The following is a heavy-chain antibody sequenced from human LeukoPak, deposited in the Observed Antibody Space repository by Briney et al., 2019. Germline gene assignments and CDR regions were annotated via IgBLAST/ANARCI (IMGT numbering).Heavy chain of an antibody. J-gene: IGHJ5*02. CDR1: GFSLPTIGGG. V-gene: IGHV2-5*01. D-gene: IGHD7-27*01. CDR2: LSWNDDK. Sequence: KESGPTLVKPTQTLTLTYTFSGFSLPTIGGGVGWIRQPPGKALERHALLSWNDDKRYSPSLKRRLTINKDTSKNQVVLTMINMDPVDTGTYYCAHRRMRVSSSANWGYNWFDRWGQGILVTVSS. CDR3: AHRRMRVSSSANWGYNWFDR.